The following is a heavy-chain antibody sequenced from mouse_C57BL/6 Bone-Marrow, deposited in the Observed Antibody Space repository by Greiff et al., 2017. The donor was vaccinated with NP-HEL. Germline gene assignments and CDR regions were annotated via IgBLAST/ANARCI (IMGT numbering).Heavy chain of an antibody. V-gene: IGHV1-18*01. J-gene: IGHJ2*01. D-gene: IGHD6-1*01. Sequence: EVQLQQSGPELVKPGASVKIPCKASGYTFTDYNMDWVKQSHGKSLEWIGVINPNNGGTNYNQKFKGKATLTVDKSSSTAYMELRSLTSEDTAVYYCARSSVGYFDYWGQGTTLTVSS. CDR2: INPNNGGT. CDR3: ARSSVGYFDY. CDR1: GYTFTDYN.